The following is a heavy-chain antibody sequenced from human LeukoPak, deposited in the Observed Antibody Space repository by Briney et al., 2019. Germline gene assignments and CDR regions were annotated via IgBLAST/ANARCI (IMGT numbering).Heavy chain of an antibody. V-gene: IGHV3-15*01. Sequence: PGGSLRLSCAASGFTFSNAWMSWVRQAPGKGREWVGRIKSKADGGTTDYPAPVQGRFTISRDDSKNTLYLQMNSLKTEDTAVYYCTTDGDSSSWYEGGWFDPWGQGTLATVSS. CDR1: GFTFSNAW. D-gene: IGHD6-13*01. CDR2: IKSKADGGTT. J-gene: IGHJ5*02. CDR3: TTDGDSSSWYEGGWFDP.